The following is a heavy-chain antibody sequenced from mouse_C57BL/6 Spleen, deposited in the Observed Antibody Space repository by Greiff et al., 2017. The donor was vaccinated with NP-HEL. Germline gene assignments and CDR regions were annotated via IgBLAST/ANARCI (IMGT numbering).Heavy chain of an antibody. D-gene: IGHD1-1*01. V-gene: IGHV1-26*01. CDR2: INPNNGGT. CDR3: ARSAMDYYGSSYWYFDV. CDR1: GYTFTDYY. J-gene: IGHJ1*03. Sequence: EVQLQQSGPELVKPGASVKISCKASGYTFTDYYMNWVKQSHGKSLEWIGDINPNNGGTSYNQKFKGKATLTVDKSSSTAYMELRSLTSEDSAVYYGARSAMDYYGSSYWYFDVWGTGTTVTVSS.